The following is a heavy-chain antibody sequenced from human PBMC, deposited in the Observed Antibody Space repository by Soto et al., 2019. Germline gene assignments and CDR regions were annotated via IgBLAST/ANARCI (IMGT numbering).Heavy chain of an antibody. Sequence: PGGSLRLSCAASGFTFSSYSMNWVRQAPGKGLEWVSYISSSSSTIYYADSVKGRFTISRDNSKNSLYLQMNSLRAEDTAVYYCARDMYYYDSSGSYYYYYGMDVWGQGTTVTVSS. J-gene: IGHJ6*02. D-gene: IGHD3-22*01. CDR1: GFTFSSYS. CDR2: ISSSSSTI. V-gene: IGHV3-48*01. CDR3: ARDMYYYDSSGSYYYYYGMDV.